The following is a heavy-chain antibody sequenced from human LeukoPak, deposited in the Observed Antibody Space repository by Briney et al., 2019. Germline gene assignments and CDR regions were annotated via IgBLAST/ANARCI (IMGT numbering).Heavy chain of an antibody. CDR3: TTRNDY. D-gene: IGHD1-14*01. CDR1: GFTFSGSA. J-gene: IGHJ4*02. CDR2: IRSKANSYAT. V-gene: IGHV3-73*01. Sequence: GGSLRLSCAASGFTFSGSAMHWVRQASGKGLEWVGRIRSKANSYATGYAASVKGRFTISRDDSKNTAYLQINSLKTEDTAVYYCTTRNDYWGQGTLVTVSS.